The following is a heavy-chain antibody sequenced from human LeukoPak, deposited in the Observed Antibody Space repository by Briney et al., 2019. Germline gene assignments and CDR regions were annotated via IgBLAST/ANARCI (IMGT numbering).Heavy chain of an antibody. J-gene: IGHJ4*02. CDR2: INHSGST. CDR3: ASRGRAYGSGSYYNRYYFDY. CDR1: GGSISSYY. V-gene: IGHV4-34*01. D-gene: IGHD3-10*01. Sequence: SETLSLTCTVSGGSISSYYWSWIRQPPGKGLEWIGEINHSGSTNYNPSLKSRVTISVDTSKNQFSLKLSSVTAADTAVYYCASRGRAYGSGSYYNRYYFDYWGQGTLVTVSS.